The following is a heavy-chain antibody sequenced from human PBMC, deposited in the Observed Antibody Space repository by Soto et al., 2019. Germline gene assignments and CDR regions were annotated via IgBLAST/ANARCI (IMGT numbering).Heavy chain of an antibody. D-gene: IGHD3-22*01. CDR1: GFTFSSYG. J-gene: IGHJ6*02. Sequence: GGSLRLSCAASGFTFSSYGMHWVRQAPGKGLEWVAVIWYDGSNKYYADSVKGRFTISRDNSKNTLYLQMNSLRAEDTAVYYCARIYDSSGYYFYGMDVWGQGTTVTVSS. CDR3: ARIYDSSGYYFYGMDV. V-gene: IGHV3-33*01. CDR2: IWYDGSNK.